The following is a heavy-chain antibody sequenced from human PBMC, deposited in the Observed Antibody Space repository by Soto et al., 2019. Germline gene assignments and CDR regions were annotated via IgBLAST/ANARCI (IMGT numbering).Heavy chain of an antibody. D-gene: IGHD6-25*01. CDR1: GFTFSTYW. V-gene: IGHV3-7*01. CDR2: IKEDGSEK. J-gene: IGHJ5*01. Sequence: EVQLVESGGGLVQPGGSLRLSCAASGFTFSTYWMTWVRQAPGKGLEWVANIKEDGSEKYYVASVRGRFTISRDNAKNSLYLQMDGLRAEDTAVYYCARGSGDSWGQGTLVTVSS. CDR3: ARGSGDS.